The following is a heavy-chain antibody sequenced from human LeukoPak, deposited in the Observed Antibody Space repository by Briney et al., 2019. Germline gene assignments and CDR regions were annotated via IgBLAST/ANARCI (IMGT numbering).Heavy chain of an antibody. J-gene: IGHJ4*02. Sequence: SETLSLTCTVSGDSISSSSYYWGWIRQPPGKGLEWIGSIYYSGSTYYNPSLKSRITISVDTSKNQFSLKLTSVTAADTAVFYCARDGHRMYYYGSNDYRFDSWGQGTLVTVPS. CDR1: GDSISSSSYY. D-gene: IGHD3-22*01. CDR2: IYYSGST. V-gene: IGHV4-39*07. CDR3: ARDGHRMYYYGSNDYRFDS.